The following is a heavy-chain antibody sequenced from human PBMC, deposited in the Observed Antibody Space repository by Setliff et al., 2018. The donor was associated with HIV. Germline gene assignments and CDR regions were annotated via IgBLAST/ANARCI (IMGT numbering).Heavy chain of an antibody. CDR3: VRWGLPYGIDA. D-gene: IGHD3-16*01. CDR1: GFIFSDYF. Sequence: GGSLRLSCAGSDSGDSGFIFSDYFMTWVRQAPGKGLEWLCYISSSGTTTYYVDSVKGRFTISRDNAKDSLYLQMHSLRAEDTAVYYCVRWGLPYGIDAWGQGTLVTVSS. J-gene: IGHJ4*02. V-gene: IGHV3-11*04. CDR2: ISSSGTTT.